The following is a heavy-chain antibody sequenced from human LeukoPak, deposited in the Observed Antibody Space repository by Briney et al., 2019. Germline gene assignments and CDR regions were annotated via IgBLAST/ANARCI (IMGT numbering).Heavy chain of an antibody. CDR2: ISYDGSNK. V-gene: IGHV3-30-3*01. CDR3: ARDLYSYGHFDY. D-gene: IGHD5-18*01. Sequence: GRSLRLSCAASGFTFSNYAMHWVRQAPGKGLEWVAVISYDGSNKYYADSVKGRFTISRDNSKNTLYLQMNSLRAEDTAVYYCARDLYSYGHFDYWGQGTLVTVFS. J-gene: IGHJ4*02. CDR1: GFTFSNYA.